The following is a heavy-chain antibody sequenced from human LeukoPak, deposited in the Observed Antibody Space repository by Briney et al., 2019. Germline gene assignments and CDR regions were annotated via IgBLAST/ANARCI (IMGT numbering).Heavy chain of an antibody. Sequence: GGSLRLSCAASGFTFSNYGMHWVRQAPGKGLEWVAFIRYDGNNKYYADSVKGRFTMSRDNSENTLSLQMNSLIAEDTAVYYCAKSVGYCSSTSCYPYAFDIWGQGTMVTVSS. V-gene: IGHV3-30*02. J-gene: IGHJ3*02. CDR3: AKSVGYCSSTSCYPYAFDI. CDR2: IRYDGNNK. D-gene: IGHD2-2*03. CDR1: GFTFSNYG.